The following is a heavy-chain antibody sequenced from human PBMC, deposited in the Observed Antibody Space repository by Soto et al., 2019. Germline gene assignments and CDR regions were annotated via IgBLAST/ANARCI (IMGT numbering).Heavy chain of an antibody. CDR2: ISSSSSYT. D-gene: IGHD1-26*01. J-gene: IGHJ6*02. CDR1: GFTFSDYY. Sequence: PGGSLRLSCAASGFTFSDYYMSWIRQAPGKGLEWVSYISSSSSYTNYADSVKGRFTISRDNAKNSLYLQMNSLRAEDTAVYYCAREDYSGSSPGDYYYYYGMDVWGQGTTVTVSS. CDR3: AREDYSGSSPGDYYYYYGMDV. V-gene: IGHV3-11*06.